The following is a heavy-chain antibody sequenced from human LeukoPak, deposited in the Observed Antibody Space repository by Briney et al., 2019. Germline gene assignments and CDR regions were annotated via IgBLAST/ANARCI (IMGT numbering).Heavy chain of an antibody. D-gene: IGHD3-10*01. J-gene: IGHJ4*02. V-gene: IGHV4-59*01. CDR1: GGSISSYY. Sequence: SETLSLTCTVSGGSISSYYWSWIRQPPGKGLEWIGYIYYSGSTNYNPSLKSRVTISVDTSKNQFSLKLSSVTAADTAVYYCARVSRGVTFDYWGQGTLVTASS. CDR3: ARVSRGVTFDY. CDR2: IYYSGST.